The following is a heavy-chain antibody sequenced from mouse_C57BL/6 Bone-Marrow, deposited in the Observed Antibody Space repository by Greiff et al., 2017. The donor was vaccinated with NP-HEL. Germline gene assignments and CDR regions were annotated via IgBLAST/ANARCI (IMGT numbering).Heavy chain of an antibody. D-gene: IGHD2-14*01. Sequence: VQLQQPGAELVKPGASVKLSCKASGYTFTSYWMQWVKQRPGQGLEWIGEIDPSDSYTNYNQKFKGKATFTVDTSSSTAYMQLSSLTSEDSAVYYCARTGGYFYYFDYWGQGTTLTVSS. CDR3: ARTGGYFYYFDY. J-gene: IGHJ2*01. CDR1: GYTFTSYW. V-gene: IGHV1-50*01. CDR2: IDPSDSYT.